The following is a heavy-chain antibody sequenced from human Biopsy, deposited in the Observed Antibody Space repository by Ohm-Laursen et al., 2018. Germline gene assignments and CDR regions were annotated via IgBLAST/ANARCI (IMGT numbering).Heavy chain of an antibody. J-gene: IGHJ4*02. Sequence: SSLKVSCKAPLGTFYSYGIIWVRQAPGQGLEWVGRIIPILRTTAYAQTFLGRVTITADSPTSTVDMELTSLASDDTAVYFCAREAIGYQLPCDDWDQGTLVTVSS. CDR2: IIPILRTT. CDR1: LGTFYSYG. CDR3: AREAIGYQLPCDD. D-gene: IGHD2-2*01. V-gene: IGHV1-69*11.